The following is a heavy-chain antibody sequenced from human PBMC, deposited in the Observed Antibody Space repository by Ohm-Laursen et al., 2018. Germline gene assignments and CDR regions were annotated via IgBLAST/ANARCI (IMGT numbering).Heavy chain of an antibody. Sequence: SLRLSCAASGFTFSSYGMHWVRQAPGKGLEWVALISYGESDEYYADSVKGRFTISRDNSKNTLYLQMNSLRAEDTAVYYCAKGTTDVDYWGQGTLVTVSS. D-gene: IGHD1-1*01. V-gene: IGHV3-30*18. CDR2: ISYGESDE. CDR3: AKGTTDVDY. J-gene: IGHJ4*02. CDR1: GFTFSSYG.